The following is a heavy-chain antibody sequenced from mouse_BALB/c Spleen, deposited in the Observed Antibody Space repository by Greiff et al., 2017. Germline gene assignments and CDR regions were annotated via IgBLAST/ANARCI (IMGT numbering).Heavy chain of an antibody. V-gene: IGHV5-12-1*01. Sequence: DVMLVESGGGLVKPGGSLKLSCAASGFAFSSYDMSWVRQTPEKRLEWVAYISSGGGSTYYPDTVKGRFTISRDNAKNTLYLQMSSLKSEDTAMYYCARGLYDGYFGYWGQGTTLTVSS. J-gene: IGHJ2*01. D-gene: IGHD2-3*01. CDR3: ARGLYDGYFGY. CDR2: ISSGGGST. CDR1: GFAFSSYD.